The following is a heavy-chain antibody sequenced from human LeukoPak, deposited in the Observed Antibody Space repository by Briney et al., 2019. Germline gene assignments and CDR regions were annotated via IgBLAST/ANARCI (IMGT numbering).Heavy chain of an antibody. D-gene: IGHD6-13*01. Sequence: GASVKVSCKASGYTFTTYPMNWVRQAPGQGLEWMGWISTNTGNPTYAQGFTRRFVFSLDTSVSTAWLQISGLKAEDTAVYYCARDLYTSSNSYRGRANNWIDPWGQGTLVTVSS. CDR1: GYTFTTYP. J-gene: IGHJ5*02. V-gene: IGHV7-4-1*02. CDR3: ARDLYTSSNSYRGRANNWIDP. CDR2: ISTNTGNP.